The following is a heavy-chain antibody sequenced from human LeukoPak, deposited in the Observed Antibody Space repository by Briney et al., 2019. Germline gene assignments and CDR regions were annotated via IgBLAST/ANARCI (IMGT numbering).Heavy chain of an antibody. CDR3: ARGWSRYSSGWKYYFDY. CDR1: GFTVSSNY. D-gene: IGHD6-19*01. CDR2: IYSGGNT. V-gene: IGHV3-53*01. Sequence: PGGFLRLSCAASGFTVSSNYTNWVRQAPGKGLEWVSVIYSGGNTYYADSVKGRFTISRDSSKNTLYLEMNSLRAEDTAVYYCARGWSRYSSGWKYYFDYWGQGTLVTVSS. J-gene: IGHJ4*02.